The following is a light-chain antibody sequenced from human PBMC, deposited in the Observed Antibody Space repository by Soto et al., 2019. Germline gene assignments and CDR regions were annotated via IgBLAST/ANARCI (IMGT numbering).Light chain of an antibody. CDR3: SSYSSRTLDVV. J-gene: IGLJ2*01. Sequence: QSVLTQPASVSGSPGQSITISCTGTSSDVGGYNYVAWYQQHPGKAPKLMIYEVSNRPSGISYRSSGSKSDNTASLTISGLQAEDEADYFCSSYSSRTLDVVFGGGTKVTVL. CDR1: SSDVGGYNY. V-gene: IGLV2-14*01. CDR2: EVS.